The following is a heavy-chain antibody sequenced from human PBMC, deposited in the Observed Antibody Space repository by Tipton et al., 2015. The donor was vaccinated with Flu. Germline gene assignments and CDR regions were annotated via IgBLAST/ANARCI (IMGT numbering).Heavy chain of an antibody. CDR1: GYFISSGYY. CDR2: IIQSGNA. D-gene: IGHD1-26*01. CDR3: ARALNSRREYTFDI. V-gene: IGHV4-38-2*02. J-gene: IGHJ3*02. Sequence: TLSLTCTVSGYFISSGYYWGWIRQSPGTGLQWIATIIQSGNAYYNPSLRSRVTISVDTTKNLFSLNLSSVTATDTAVYYCARALNSRREYTFDIWGRGTVVTVSS.